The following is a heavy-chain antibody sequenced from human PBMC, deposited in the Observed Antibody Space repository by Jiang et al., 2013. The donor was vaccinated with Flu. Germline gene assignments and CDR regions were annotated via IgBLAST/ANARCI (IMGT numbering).Heavy chain of an antibody. Sequence: QLVESGGGLVQPGGSLRLSCAASGFTFSNYAMNWVRQAPGKGLEWVSIIGASGGGPYYADSVKGRFTISRDNSKNTLYLQMNSLRVEDTAIYYCAKGEGDTFSLSFDYWGQGTLATVSS. CDR1: GFTFSNYA. D-gene: IGHD2-21*02. V-gene: IGHV3-23*04. J-gene: IGHJ4*02. CDR2: IGASGGGP. CDR3: AKGEGDTFSLSFDY.